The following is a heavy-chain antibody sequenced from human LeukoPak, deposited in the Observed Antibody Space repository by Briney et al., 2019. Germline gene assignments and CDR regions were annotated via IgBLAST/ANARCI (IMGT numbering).Heavy chain of an antibody. J-gene: IGHJ4*02. CDR3: AREWDGSSVDY. CDR1: GFTFGSYS. Sequence: GGSLRLSCAASGFTFGSYSMNWVRQAPRKGLEWVSSISSSSSYIYYADSVKGRFTISRDNAKNSLYLQMNSLRAEDTAVYYCAREWDGSSVDYWGQGTLVTVSS. V-gene: IGHV3-21*01. CDR2: ISSSSSYI. D-gene: IGHD6-6*01.